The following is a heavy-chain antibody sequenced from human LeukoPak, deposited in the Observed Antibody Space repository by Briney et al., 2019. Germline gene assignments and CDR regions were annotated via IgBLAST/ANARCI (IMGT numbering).Heavy chain of an antibody. CDR2: ISSSGSTI. CDR1: GFTFSIYE. D-gene: IGHD3-3*01. Sequence: GGSLRLSCAASGFTFSIYEMNWVRQAPGKGLEWDSYISSSGSTIYYADSVKGRFTISRDNAKNSLYLQMNSLRAEDTAVYYCARDLSITIFSLGYWGQGTLVTVSS. V-gene: IGHV3-48*03. CDR3: ARDLSITIFSLGY. J-gene: IGHJ4*02.